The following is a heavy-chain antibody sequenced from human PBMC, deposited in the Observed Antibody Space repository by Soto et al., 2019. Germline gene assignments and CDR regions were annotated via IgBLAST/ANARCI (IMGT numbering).Heavy chain of an antibody. Sequence: GLQIHSCAASGVTFSNYSVNWVRQTPGGGLEWVSSISSSSSYIYYADSVKGRFTISRDNAKNSLYLQMNSLRAEDTAVYYCASDYDFWSGYRYYYYGMDVWGQGTAVTVSS. D-gene: IGHD3-3*01. J-gene: IGHJ6*02. V-gene: IGHV3-21*01. CDR1: GVTFSNYS. CDR2: ISSSSSYI. CDR3: ASDYDFWSGYRYYYYGMDV.